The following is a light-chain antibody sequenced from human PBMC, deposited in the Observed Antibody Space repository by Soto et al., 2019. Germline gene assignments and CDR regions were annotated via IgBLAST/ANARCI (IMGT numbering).Light chain of an antibody. CDR1: SSDVGVYNY. V-gene: IGLV2-14*01. CDR3: SSYTSSSTLYV. Sequence: QSVLTQPASVSGSPGQSIIISCTGTSSDVGVYNYVSWYQQHPGKAPKLMIYDVSNRPSGVSNRFSGSKSGNTASLTISGLQAEDEADYYCSSYTSSSTLYVFGTGTKVPVL. CDR2: DVS. J-gene: IGLJ1*01.